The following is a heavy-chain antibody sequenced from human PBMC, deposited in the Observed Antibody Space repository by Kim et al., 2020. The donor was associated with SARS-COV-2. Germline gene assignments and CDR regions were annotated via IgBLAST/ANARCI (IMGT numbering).Heavy chain of an antibody. V-gene: IGHV3-30*04. J-gene: IGHJ4*02. CDR3: ARDSPFHDY. CDR2: ISSDGKNQ. Sequence: GGSLRLSCAASGFTFSTYPMHWVRQAPGKGLEWVAVISSDGKNQFYADSVKGRFTISRDNSKNTLYLQMNSLRGEDTAVYYCARDSPFHDYWGQGTLVTVSS. CDR1: GFTFSTYP.